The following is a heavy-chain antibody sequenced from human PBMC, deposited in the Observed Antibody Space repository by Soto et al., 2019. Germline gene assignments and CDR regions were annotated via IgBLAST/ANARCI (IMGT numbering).Heavy chain of an antibody. V-gene: IGHV3-30*18. CDR1: GFTFSNYG. Sequence: QVQLVESGGGVVQPGRSLRLSCAASGFTFSNYGVHWVRQAPGKGLEWVAVISFDGSNPYYADSVRGRFTISRDNSKNTLYRQMNSLSGEDTAVYYCAKDRLPWFGEPTAVDYWGQGTLVAVSS. CDR2: ISFDGSNP. J-gene: IGHJ4*02. CDR3: AKDRLPWFGEPTAVDY. D-gene: IGHD3-10*01.